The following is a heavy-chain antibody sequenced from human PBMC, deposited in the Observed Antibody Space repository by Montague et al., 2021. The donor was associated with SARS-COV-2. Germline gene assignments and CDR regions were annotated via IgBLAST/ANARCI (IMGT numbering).Heavy chain of an antibody. CDR1: GASVRSGNSY. J-gene: IGHJ3*02. CDR3: VRDHPYGGPRGAYDI. Sequence: SETLSLTCTVSGASVRSGNSYWNWIRQPPGKGLEWIGYISYSGSTNYSPSLKSRVTISVDTSKNQLSLKVISATAADTAVYYCVRDHPYGGPRGAYDIWGQGTVVTVSS. CDR2: ISYSGST. D-gene: IGHD4-23*01. V-gene: IGHV4-61*01.